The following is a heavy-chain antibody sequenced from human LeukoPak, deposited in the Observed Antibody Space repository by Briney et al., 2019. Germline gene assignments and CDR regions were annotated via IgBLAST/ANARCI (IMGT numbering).Heavy chain of an antibody. D-gene: IGHD3-22*01. CDR1: GFTFSNYA. J-gene: IGHJ4*02. CDR3: ARDFFYGSSGKIDY. Sequence: GGSLRLSCAASGFTFSNYAMHWVRQAPGKGLEWVAVISYDGSNKYYADSVKGRFTISRDNSKNTLYLQMNSLRAEDTAVYYCARDFFYGSSGKIDYWGQGTLVTVSS. V-gene: IGHV3-30-3*01. CDR2: ISYDGSNK.